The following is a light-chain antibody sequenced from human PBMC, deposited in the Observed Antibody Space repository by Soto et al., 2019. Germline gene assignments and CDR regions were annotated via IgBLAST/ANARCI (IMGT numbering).Light chain of an antibody. CDR1: SSDVGGYNY. CDR3: CSYAGSYRGV. CDR2: DVS. J-gene: IGLJ1*01. Sequence: QSALTQPRSVSGSPGQSVTISCTGTSSDVGGYNYVSWYQQHPGKAPKLMIYDVSKRPSGVPDRFSGSKSGNTACLTISGLQAEDEADYYCCSYAGSYRGVFGTGTKLTVL. V-gene: IGLV2-11*01.